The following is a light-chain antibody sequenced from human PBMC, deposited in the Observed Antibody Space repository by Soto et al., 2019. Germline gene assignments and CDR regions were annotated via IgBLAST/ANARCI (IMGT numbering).Light chain of an antibody. CDR3: SSYTDGSFLI. V-gene: IGLV2-14*03. CDR2: DVS. Sequence: QSALTQPASVSGSPGQSITISCTGTSSDIGDYKYVSWYKQHPGKAPKLMIYDVSNRPSGVSNRFSGSKSGNTASLTISGLQAEDEADYYCSSYTDGSFLIFGGGTKLTVL. J-gene: IGLJ2*01. CDR1: SSDIGDYKY.